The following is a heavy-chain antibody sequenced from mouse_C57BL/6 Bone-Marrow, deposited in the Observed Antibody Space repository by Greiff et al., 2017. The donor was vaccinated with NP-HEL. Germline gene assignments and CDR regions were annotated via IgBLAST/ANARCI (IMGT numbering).Heavy chain of an antibody. D-gene: IGHD1-1*01. CDR1: GYTFTSYW. CDR2: IDPSDSYT. CDR3: ARHDGSSYEYFAV. V-gene: IGHV1-50*01. Sequence: VQLQQSGAELVKPGASVKLSCKASGYTFTSYWMQWVKQRPGQGLVWIGEIDPSDSYTNYNQKFKGKATLTVDTSSSTAYMQLSSLTSEDSAVDYCARHDGSSYEYFAVWGTGTTVTVSS. J-gene: IGHJ1*03.